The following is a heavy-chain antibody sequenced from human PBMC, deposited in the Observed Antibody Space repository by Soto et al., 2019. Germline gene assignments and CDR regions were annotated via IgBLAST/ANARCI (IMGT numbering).Heavy chain of an antibody. V-gene: IGHV1-2*02. Sequence: ASVKVSCKASGYTFTGYYMHWVRQAPGQGLEWMGWINPNSGGTNYAQKFQGRVTMTRDTSISTAYMELSRLRSDDTAVYYCARVRKELRWFDPWGQGTLVTVSS. CDR3: ARVRKELRWFDP. CDR1: GYTFTGYY. CDR2: INPNSGGT. D-gene: IGHD1-7*01. J-gene: IGHJ5*02.